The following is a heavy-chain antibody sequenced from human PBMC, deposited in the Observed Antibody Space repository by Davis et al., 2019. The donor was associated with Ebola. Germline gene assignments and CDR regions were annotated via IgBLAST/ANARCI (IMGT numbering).Heavy chain of an antibody. D-gene: IGHD3-3*01. Sequence: PSETLSLTCTVSGGSVSSGSYYWSWIRQPPGKGLEWIGYSYYSGSTNYNPSLKSRVAISVDTSKNQFSLKLSSVTAADTAVYFCARASRFDYYYYYMDAWGKGTTVTVSS. CDR1: GGSVSSGSYY. J-gene: IGHJ6*03. CDR3: ARASRFDYYYYYMDA. V-gene: IGHV4-61*01. CDR2: SYYSGST.